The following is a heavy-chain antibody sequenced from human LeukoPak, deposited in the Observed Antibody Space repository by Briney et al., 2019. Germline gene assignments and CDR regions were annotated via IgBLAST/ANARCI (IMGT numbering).Heavy chain of an antibody. J-gene: IGHJ1*01. Sequence: TSETLSLTCTVSGGSISNYYWSWIRQPPGKGLEWIGYIYNSGHTNYNPSLKSLVTISEDTSKNQLSLKLSSVTAADTAVYYCARAAVTTSRYLQHWGQGTLVTVSS. CDR3: ARAAVTTSRYLQH. V-gene: IGHV4-59*01. D-gene: IGHD4-17*01. CDR1: GGSISNYY. CDR2: IYNSGHT.